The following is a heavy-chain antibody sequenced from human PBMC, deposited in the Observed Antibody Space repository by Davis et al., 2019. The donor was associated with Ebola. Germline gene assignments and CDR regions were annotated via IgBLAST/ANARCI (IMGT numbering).Heavy chain of an antibody. V-gene: IGHV1-46*01. D-gene: IGHD3-3*01. Sequence: AASVKVSCKASGYTFTSYYMHWVRQAPGQGLEWMGIINPSGGSTSYAQKFQGRVTMTRDTSTSTVYMELSSLRSEDTAVYYCAREITIFGVGYYYGMDVWGQGTTVTVSS. CDR2: INPSGGST. CDR3: AREITIFGVGYYYGMDV. CDR1: GYTFTSYY. J-gene: IGHJ6*02.